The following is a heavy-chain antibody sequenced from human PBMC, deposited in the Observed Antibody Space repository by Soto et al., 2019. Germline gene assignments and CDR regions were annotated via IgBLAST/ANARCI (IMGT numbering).Heavy chain of an antibody. J-gene: IGHJ4*02. D-gene: IGHD4-17*01. V-gene: IGHV3-23*01. CDR2: ISGSGGST. CDR1: GFTFSSYA. CDR3: AKDVKTTVVRAYDY. Sequence: GGSLSLSCAASGFTFSSYAMTWVRQAPGKGLEWVSVISGSGGSTYYADSVKGRFTISRDNSKNTLYLQMNSLRAEDTAVYYCAKDVKTTVVRAYDYWGQGTLVTVSS.